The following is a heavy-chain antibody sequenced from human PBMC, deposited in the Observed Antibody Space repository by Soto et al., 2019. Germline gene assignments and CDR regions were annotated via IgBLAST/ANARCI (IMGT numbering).Heavy chain of an antibody. CDR2: ISYDGSNK. V-gene: IGHV3-30-3*01. Sequence: HPGGSLRLSCAASGFTFSSYAMHWVRQAPGKGLEWVAVISYDGSNKYYADSVKGRFTISRDNSKNTLYLQMNSLRAEDTAVYYCARDRNGDQEVPHFDYWGQGTLVTVSS. D-gene: IGHD4-17*01. J-gene: IGHJ4*02. CDR1: GFTFSSYA. CDR3: ARDRNGDQEVPHFDY.